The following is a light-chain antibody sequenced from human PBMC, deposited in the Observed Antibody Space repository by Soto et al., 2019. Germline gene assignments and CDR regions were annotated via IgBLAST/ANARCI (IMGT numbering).Light chain of an antibody. V-gene: IGLV3-21*04. CDR1: NIGSKS. J-gene: IGLJ3*02. CDR3: QGWDSSSGHVV. Sequence: SYELTQPPSVSVAPEKTARITCGGNNIGSKSVHWYQQRPGQAPVLVIYYDSDRPSGIPERFSGSNSGNTATLTISRVEAGDEADYYCQGWDSSSGHVVVGGGTKLTVL. CDR2: YDS.